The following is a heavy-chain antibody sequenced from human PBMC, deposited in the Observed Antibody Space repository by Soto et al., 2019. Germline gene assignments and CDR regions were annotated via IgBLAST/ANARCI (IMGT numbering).Heavy chain of an antibody. J-gene: IGHJ4*02. V-gene: IGHV3-23*01. CDR3: AKGGQGVRWLQLSAFEN. CDR1: GFTFSSYG. Sequence: GGSLRLSCAASGFTFSSYGMSWVRQAPGKGLEWVSAISGSGGGTYYADSVKGRFTISRDNSKNTLYLQMNSLRVEDTAVYYCAKGGQGVRWLQLSAFENWGQGTRVTVSS. D-gene: IGHD5-12*01. CDR2: ISGSGGGT.